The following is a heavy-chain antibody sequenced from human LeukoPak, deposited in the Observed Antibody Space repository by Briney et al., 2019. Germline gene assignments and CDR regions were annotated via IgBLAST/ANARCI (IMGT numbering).Heavy chain of an antibody. V-gene: IGHV4-39*01. D-gene: IGHD6-19*01. Sequence: SETLSLTCTVSGGSISSSSYYWGWIRRPPGKGLEWIGSIYYNGNTYYNPSLKSRVTISVDTSKNQFSLKLSSVTAADTAVYYCARRDYSTGWLYYFDYWGQGTLVTVSS. CDR3: ARRDYSTGWLYYFDY. CDR1: GGSISSSSYY. CDR2: IYYNGNT. J-gene: IGHJ4*02.